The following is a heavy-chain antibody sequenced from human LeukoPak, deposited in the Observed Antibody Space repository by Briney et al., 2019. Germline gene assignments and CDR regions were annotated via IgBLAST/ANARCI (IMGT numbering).Heavy chain of an antibody. CDR2: INSDGSST. CDR1: GFTVSSNY. Sequence: PGGSLRLSCAASGFTVSSNYMSWVRQAPGKGLVWVSRINSDGSSTSYADSVKGRFTISRDNAKNTLYLQMNSLRAEDTAVYYCARDSVLVGATTRGDDAFDIWGQGTMVTVSS. D-gene: IGHD1-26*01. J-gene: IGHJ3*02. V-gene: IGHV3-74*01. CDR3: ARDSVLVGATTRGDDAFDI.